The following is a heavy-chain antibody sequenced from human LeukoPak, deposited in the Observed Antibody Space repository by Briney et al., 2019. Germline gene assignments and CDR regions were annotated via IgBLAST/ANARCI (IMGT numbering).Heavy chain of an antibody. CDR1: GYTFTGYY. J-gene: IGHJ4*02. Sequence: ASVKVSCKASGYTFTGYYMHWVRQAPGQGLEWMGWMNPNSGGTNYAQKFQGWVTMTRDTSISTAYMELSRLRSDDTAVYYCATGGPVLLWFGELFPLQGSWGQGTLVTVSS. CDR2: MNPNSGGT. V-gene: IGHV1-2*04. D-gene: IGHD3-10*01. CDR3: ATGGPVLLWFGELFPLQGS.